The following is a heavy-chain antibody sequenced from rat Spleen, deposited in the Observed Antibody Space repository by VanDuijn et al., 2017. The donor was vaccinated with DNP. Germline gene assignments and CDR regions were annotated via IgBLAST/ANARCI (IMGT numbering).Heavy chain of an antibody. CDR3: ARPDY. CDR1: GFTFSDYN. J-gene: IGHJ3*01. Sequence: EVPLVESGGGLVQPGGSLKLSCAASGFTFSDYNMAWVRQAPKKGLEWVGTISYDGGSTYYGDSVKGRFTISRDNAKSTLYLQMDSLRSEDTATYYCARPDYWGQGTLVTVSS. CDR2: ISYDGGST. V-gene: IGHV5-7*01.